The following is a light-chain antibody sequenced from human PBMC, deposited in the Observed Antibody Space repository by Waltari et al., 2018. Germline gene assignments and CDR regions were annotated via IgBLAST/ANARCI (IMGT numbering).Light chain of an antibody. Sequence: DIQMTQSPSTLSASVGDTVTITCRASQSIGDWLAWLQQKPGKAPKVLIYKASSLDTGVPSRFSGSGSGTEFTLTITSLQPEDFAFYSCQQYSKWPLTFGGGTKVEIK. V-gene: IGKV1-5*03. CDR3: QQYSKWPLT. J-gene: IGKJ4*01. CDR2: KAS. CDR1: QSIGDW.